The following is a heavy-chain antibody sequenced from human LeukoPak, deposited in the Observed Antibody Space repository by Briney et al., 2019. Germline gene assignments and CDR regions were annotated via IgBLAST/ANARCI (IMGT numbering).Heavy chain of an antibody. CDR3: ARGPWDYGDHENFDY. J-gene: IGHJ4*02. CDR2: ISAHNGNT. Sequence: GASVKVSCKASGYTFTSYGISWVRQAPGQGLEWMGWISAHNGNTNYAQKLQGRVTMTTDTSTSTAYMELRSLRSDDTAVYYCARGPWDYGDHENFDYWGQGTLVTVSS. CDR1: GYTFTSYG. V-gene: IGHV1-18*01. D-gene: IGHD4-17*01.